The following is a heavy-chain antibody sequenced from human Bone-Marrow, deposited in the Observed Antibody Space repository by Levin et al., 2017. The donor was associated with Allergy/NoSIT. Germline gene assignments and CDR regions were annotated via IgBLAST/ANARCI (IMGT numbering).Heavy chain of an antibody. Sequence: SETLSLTCTVSGGSISSYYWSWIRQPPGKGLEWIGYIYYSGSTNYNPSLKSRVTISVDTSKNQFSLKLSSVTAADPAVYYCERVPHDFWSGYYWYFDLWGRGTLVTVSS. J-gene: IGHJ2*01. CDR3: ERVPHDFWSGYYWYFDL. CDR2: IYYSGST. D-gene: IGHD3-3*01. V-gene: IGHV4-59*01. CDR1: GGSISSYY.